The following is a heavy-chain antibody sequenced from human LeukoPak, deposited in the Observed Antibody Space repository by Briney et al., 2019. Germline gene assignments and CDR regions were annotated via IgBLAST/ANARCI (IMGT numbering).Heavy chain of an antibody. V-gene: IGHV3-48*01. CDR3: AKDSRYYGSGSYYGHIDY. Sequence: GGSLRLSCAASGFTFSSYSMNWVRQAPGKGLEWVSYISSSSSTIYYADSVKGRFTISRDNAKNSLYLQMNSLRAEDTAVYYCAKDSRYYGSGSYYGHIDYWGQGTLVTVSS. D-gene: IGHD3-10*01. J-gene: IGHJ4*02. CDR2: ISSSSSTI. CDR1: GFTFSSYS.